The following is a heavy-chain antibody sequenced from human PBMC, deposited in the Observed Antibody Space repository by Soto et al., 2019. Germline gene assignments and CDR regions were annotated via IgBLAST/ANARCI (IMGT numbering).Heavy chain of an antibody. CDR3: ARGFRANSPYAFDI. V-gene: IGHV3-13*01. CDR2: IGTAGDT. D-gene: IGHD3-10*01. Sequence: PGGSLRLSCAASGFTFSTYDMHWVRQVTGKGLEWVSTIGTAGDTYYPGSVKGRFTISRENAKNSLNLQMNSLRAGDTAVYYCARGFRANSPYAFDIWGQGTMVTVSS. CDR1: GFTFSTYD. J-gene: IGHJ3*02.